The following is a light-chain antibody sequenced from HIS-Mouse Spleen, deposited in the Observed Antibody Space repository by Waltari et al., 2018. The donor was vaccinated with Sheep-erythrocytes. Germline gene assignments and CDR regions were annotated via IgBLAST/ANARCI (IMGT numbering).Light chain of an antibody. Sequence: SYELTQPPSVSVSPGQTASITCSGDKLGDKYACWYHQKPGQSPVLVIYQDSKRPSGIPERVSGSNYGNTATLTISGTQAMDEADYYCQAWDSSTVVFGGGTKLTVL. CDR1: KLGDKY. V-gene: IGLV3-1*01. J-gene: IGLJ2*01. CDR2: QDS. CDR3: QAWDSSTVV.